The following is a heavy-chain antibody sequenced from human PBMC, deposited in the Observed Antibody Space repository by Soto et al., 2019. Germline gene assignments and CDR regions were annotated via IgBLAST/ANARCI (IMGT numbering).Heavy chain of an antibody. V-gene: IGHV1-18*04. CDR3: ARAPCPECYRSSYNWFDP. Sequence: GASVKVSCKASGYTFTSYGISWVRQAPGQGLEWMGWISAYNGNTNYAQKLQGRVTMTTDTSTSTAYMELRSLRSDDTAVYYCARAPCPECYRSSYNWFDPWGQGTLATVSS. CDR2: ISAYNGNT. D-gene: IGHD6-6*01. J-gene: IGHJ5*02. CDR1: GYTFTSYG.